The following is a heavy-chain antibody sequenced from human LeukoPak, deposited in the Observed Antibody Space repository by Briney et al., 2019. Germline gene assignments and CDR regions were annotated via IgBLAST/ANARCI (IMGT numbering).Heavy chain of an antibody. V-gene: IGHV4-34*01. J-gene: IGHJ5*02. CDR2: INHSGST. CDR1: GGSFSGYY. Sequence: SETLSLTCAVYGGSFSGYYWSWIRQPPGKGLEWIGEINHSGSTNYNPSLKSRVTISVDTSKNQFSLKLSSVTAADMAVYYCARDPTYYDFWSGDRKGKKFDPWGQGTLVTVSS. D-gene: IGHD3-3*01. CDR3: ARDPTYYDFWSGDRKGKKFDP.